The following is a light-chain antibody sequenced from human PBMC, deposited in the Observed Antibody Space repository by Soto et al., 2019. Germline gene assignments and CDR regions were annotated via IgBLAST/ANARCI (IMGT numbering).Light chain of an antibody. CDR1: QSISSY. Sequence: IQMSQSTSSLSASVGDRVTITCPASQSISSYLNWYQQKPGKAPKLLIYAASSLQSGVPSRFSGSGSGTDFTLTISSLQPEDFATYYCQQSYSTLWTFGQGTKVDIK. J-gene: IGKJ1*01. CDR2: AAS. CDR3: QQSYSTLWT. V-gene: IGKV1-39*01.